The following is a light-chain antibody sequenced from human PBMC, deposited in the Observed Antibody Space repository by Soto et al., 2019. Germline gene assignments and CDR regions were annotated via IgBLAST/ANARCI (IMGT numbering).Light chain of an antibody. V-gene: IGKV3-11*01. CDR1: QSVRRY. J-gene: IGKJ5*01. CDR3: QQRNNWPPIT. Sequence: EIVLTQSPATLSLSPGERATLSCRASQSVRRYLAWYQQKPGQAPRLLIYDASTRATGIPARFSGSGSETDFTLTITSLEPEDFAVYYCQQRNNWPPITFGQGTRLESK. CDR2: DAS.